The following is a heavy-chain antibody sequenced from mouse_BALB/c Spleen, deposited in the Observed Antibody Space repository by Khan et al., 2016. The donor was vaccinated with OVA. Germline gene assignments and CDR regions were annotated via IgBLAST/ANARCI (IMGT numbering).Heavy chain of an antibody. CDR3: AKRGTANYDAMDY. V-gene: IGHV2-3*01. Sequence: QVQLKQSVPGLVAPSQSLSITCTVSGFSLTSYGVNWVRQPPGKGLEWMGVIWGDGSTTYHSTIMSRLSISKDNSKSQVFLKQSSLLTDDTATDYCAKRGTANYDAMDYWGQGTSVTVSS. D-gene: IGHD4-1*01. J-gene: IGHJ4*01. CDR1: GFSLTSYG. CDR2: IWGDGST.